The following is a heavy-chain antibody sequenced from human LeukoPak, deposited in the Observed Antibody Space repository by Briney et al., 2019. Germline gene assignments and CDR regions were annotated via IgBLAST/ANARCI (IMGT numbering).Heavy chain of an antibody. CDR1: GFTFSSYG. Sequence: QPGRSLRLSCAASGFTFSSYGMHWVRQAPGKGLEWVAVISYDGSNKYYADSVKGRFTISRDNSKNTLYLQMNSLRAEDTAVYYCAKEGQAGTAYNWFDPWGQGTLVTVPS. D-gene: IGHD6-13*01. CDR2: ISYDGSNK. V-gene: IGHV3-30*18. CDR3: AKEGQAGTAYNWFDP. J-gene: IGHJ5*02.